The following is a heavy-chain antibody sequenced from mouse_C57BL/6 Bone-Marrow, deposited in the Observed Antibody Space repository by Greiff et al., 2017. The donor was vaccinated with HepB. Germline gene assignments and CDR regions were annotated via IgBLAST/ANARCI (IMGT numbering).Heavy chain of an antibody. V-gene: IGHV5-4*01. D-gene: IGHD2-5*01. CDR1: GFTLSSYA. Sequence: EVQGVESGGGLVKPGGSLKLSCAASGFTLSSYAMSWVRQTPEKRLEWVATISDGGSYTYYPDNVKGRFTISRDNAKNNLYLQMSHLKSEDTAMYYCARGSYYSNPYYFDYWGQGTTLTVSS. J-gene: IGHJ2*01. CDR3: ARGSYYSNPYYFDY. CDR2: ISDGGSYT.